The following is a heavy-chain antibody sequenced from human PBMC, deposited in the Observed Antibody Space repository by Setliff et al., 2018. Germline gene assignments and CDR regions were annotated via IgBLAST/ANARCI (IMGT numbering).Heavy chain of an antibody. CDR3: SKAARYFDFWSGFPAVDS. Sequence: GESLKISCKGFGYNFGNYWIAWVRQRPGKGLEWMGIIYPGDSDTRYSPPFQGQVTISGDKSISTAYLSWSSLKASDTAMYYCSKAARYFDFWSGFPAVDSWGQGTMVTVSS. J-gene: IGHJ4*02. CDR1: GYNFGNYW. D-gene: IGHD3-3*01. V-gene: IGHV5-51*01. CDR2: IYPGDSDT.